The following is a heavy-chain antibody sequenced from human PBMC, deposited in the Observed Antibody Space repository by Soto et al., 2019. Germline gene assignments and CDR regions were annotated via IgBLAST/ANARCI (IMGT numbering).Heavy chain of an antibody. Sequence: ASETLSLTCAVYGGSFSGYYWSWIRQHPGKGLEWIGYIYNSGSTYSNPSLKSRVTISIDTSESQFSLKLTSVTAADTAVYFCASADCSGGSCYAAYWGQGMLVTVSS. CDR2: IYNSGST. V-gene: IGHV4-31*11. D-gene: IGHD2-15*01. CDR3: ASADCSGGSCYAAY. CDR1: GGSFSGYY. J-gene: IGHJ4*03.